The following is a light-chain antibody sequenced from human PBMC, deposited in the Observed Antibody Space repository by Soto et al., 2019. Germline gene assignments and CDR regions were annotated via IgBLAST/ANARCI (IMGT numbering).Light chain of an antibody. Sequence: QSALTQPPCASGSPGQSVTISCTGTSSDVGGYNYVSWYQQHPGKAPKLMIYEVSKRPSGVPDRFSGSKSGNTASLTVSGLQAEDEADYYCSSYAGSNIYVFGTGTKLTVL. CDR2: EVS. J-gene: IGLJ1*01. V-gene: IGLV2-8*01. CDR1: SSDVGGYNY. CDR3: SSYAGSNIYV.